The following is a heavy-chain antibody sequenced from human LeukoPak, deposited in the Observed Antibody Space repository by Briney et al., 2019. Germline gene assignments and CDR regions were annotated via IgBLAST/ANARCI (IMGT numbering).Heavy chain of an antibody. CDR1: GGSISSGSCY. CDR3: ARDTRPGYSGYATIHNWFDP. Sequence: SETLSLTCTVSGGSISSGSCYWSWIRQPAGKGLEWIGRIYTSGSTNYNPSLKSRVTMSVDTSKNQFSLKLSSVTAADTAVYYCARDTRPGYSGYATIHNWFDPWGQGTLVTVSS. CDR2: IYTSGST. D-gene: IGHD5-12*01. J-gene: IGHJ5*02. V-gene: IGHV4-61*02.